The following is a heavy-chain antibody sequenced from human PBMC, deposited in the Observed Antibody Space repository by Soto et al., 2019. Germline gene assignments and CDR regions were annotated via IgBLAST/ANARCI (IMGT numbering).Heavy chain of an antibody. CDR2: IGTNGDT. CDR3: AKKYLGTRPFDY. J-gene: IGHJ4*02. V-gene: IGHV3-23*01. CDR1: GFTFSSYA. D-gene: IGHD2-2*02. Sequence: GGSLRLSCAASGFTFSSYAMDWVRQAPGKGLEWVSAIGTNGDTYYADAVKGRFTISRDNLKTTLYLQMNSLRAEDTALYYCAKKYLGTRPFDYWGQGTLVTVSS.